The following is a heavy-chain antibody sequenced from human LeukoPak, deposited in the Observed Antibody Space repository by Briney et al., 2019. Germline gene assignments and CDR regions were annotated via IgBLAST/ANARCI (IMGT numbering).Heavy chain of an antibody. Sequence: ASVKVSCKASEYTFSDYYIHWVRQAPGQGLEWMGIINPSGGSTSYAQKFQGRVTMTRDTSTSTVYMELSSLRSEDTAVYYCARDSGMVRGTVDYWGQGTLVTVSS. CDR3: ARDSGMVRGTVDY. CDR1: EYTFSDYY. CDR2: INPSGGST. J-gene: IGHJ4*02. V-gene: IGHV1-46*01. D-gene: IGHD3-10*01.